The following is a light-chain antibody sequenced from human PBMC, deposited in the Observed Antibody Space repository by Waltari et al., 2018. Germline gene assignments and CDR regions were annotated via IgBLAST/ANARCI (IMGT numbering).Light chain of an antibody. Sequence: DIHMTQSPSSLSASVGDRVPFTCRASQSISFYLSWYQQKPGKAPKLLIYSASHLQSGVPSRFSGSRSGTDFTLTISSLHPEDFATYYCQHTYNFPWTFGQGTKVEIK. V-gene: IGKV1-39*01. CDR1: QSISFY. CDR2: SAS. J-gene: IGKJ1*01. CDR3: QHTYNFPWT.